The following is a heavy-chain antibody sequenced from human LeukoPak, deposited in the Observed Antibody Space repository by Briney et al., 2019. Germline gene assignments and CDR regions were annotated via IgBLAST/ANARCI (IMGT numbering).Heavy chain of an antibody. CDR2: ITGSGGST. D-gene: IGHD5-18*01. J-gene: IGHJ4*02. Sequence: PGGSLRLSCAASGFTFSSYGMSWVRQAPGKGLEWVSAITGSGGSTYYADSVKGRFTISRDNSKNSLYLQMNSLRAEDTAVYYCARDGEPTRIQLWFPWASNWGQGTLVTVSS. V-gene: IGHV3-23*01. CDR1: GFTFSSYG. CDR3: ARDGEPTRIQLWFPWASN.